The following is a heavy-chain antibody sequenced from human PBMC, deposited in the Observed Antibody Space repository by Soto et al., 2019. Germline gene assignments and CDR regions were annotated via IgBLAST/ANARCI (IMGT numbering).Heavy chain of an antibody. Sequence: SETLSLTCTVSGGSISSSSYYWGWIRQPPGKGLEWIGSIYYSGSTYYNPSLKSRVTISVDTSKNQFSLKLSSVTAADTAVYYCARTDSGSYSYYYYGMDVWGQGTTVTVSS. CDR3: ARTDSGSYSYYYYGMDV. V-gene: IGHV4-39*01. CDR2: IYYSGST. J-gene: IGHJ6*02. D-gene: IGHD1-26*01. CDR1: GGSISSSSYY.